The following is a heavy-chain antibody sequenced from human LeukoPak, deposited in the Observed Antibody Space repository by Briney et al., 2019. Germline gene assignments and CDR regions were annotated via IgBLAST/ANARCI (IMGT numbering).Heavy chain of an antibody. D-gene: IGHD5-18*01. Sequence: GASVKVSCKASGGTFSIYAISWVRQAPGQGLEWMGGIIPIFGTANYAQKFQGRVTITADESTSTAYMELSSLRSEDTAVYYCAREDSGYSFFDYWGQGTLVTVSS. CDR2: IIPIFGTA. CDR1: GGTFSIYA. V-gene: IGHV1-69*13. CDR3: AREDSGYSFFDY. J-gene: IGHJ4*02.